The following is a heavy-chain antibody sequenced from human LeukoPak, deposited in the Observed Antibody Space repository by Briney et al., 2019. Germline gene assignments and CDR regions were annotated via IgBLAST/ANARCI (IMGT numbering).Heavy chain of an antibody. Sequence: SETLSLTCTVSGGSISSSSYYWGWIRQPPGKGLEWIGSIYYSGSTYYNPSLKSRVTISLDTSKNQFSLKLSSVTAADTAMYYCARVYSSRWYFDYWGQGTLVTVSS. CDR3: ARVYSSRWYFDY. J-gene: IGHJ4*02. CDR2: IYYSGST. D-gene: IGHD6-13*01. V-gene: IGHV4-39*07. CDR1: GGSISSSSYY.